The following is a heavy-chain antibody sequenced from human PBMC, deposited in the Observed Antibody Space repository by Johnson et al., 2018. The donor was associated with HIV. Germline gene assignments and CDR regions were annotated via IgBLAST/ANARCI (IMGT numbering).Heavy chain of an antibody. CDR1: GFTFSSYA. V-gene: IGHV3-30*04. Sequence: QVQLVESGGGVVQPGRSLRLSCAASGFTFSSYAMHWVRQAPGPGLEWVAVISYDGSDKYYADSVKGRFTISRDNSKNTLYLQMNSLRAEDTAVYYCAIIAVAVSGDAFDIWGQGTRVTVSS. J-gene: IGHJ3*02. D-gene: IGHD6-19*01. CDR2: ISYDGSDK. CDR3: AIIAVAVSGDAFDI.